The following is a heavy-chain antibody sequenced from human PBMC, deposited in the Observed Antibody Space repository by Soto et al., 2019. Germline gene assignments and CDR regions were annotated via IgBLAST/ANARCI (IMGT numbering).Heavy chain of an antibody. J-gene: IGHJ3*02. D-gene: IGHD6-19*01. CDR3: VRGGPESSGISADDAFDI. CDR2: INSDGSST. Sequence: GGSLRLSCAASGFTFSSYWMHWVRQAPGKGLVWVSRINSDGSSTSYADSVKGRFTISRENDKKSLNLQINDLRAEDTAVYFCVRGGPESSGISADDAFDIWGQGTVVTVSS. CDR1: GFTFSSYW. V-gene: IGHV3-74*01.